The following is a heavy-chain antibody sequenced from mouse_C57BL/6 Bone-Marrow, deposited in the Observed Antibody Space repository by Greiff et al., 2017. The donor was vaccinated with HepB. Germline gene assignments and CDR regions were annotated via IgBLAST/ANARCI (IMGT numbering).Heavy chain of an antibody. CDR1: GYTFTDYE. CDR3: MGAWYGNG. CDR2: IDPETGGT. J-gene: IGHJ1*03. Sequence: VKLQQSGAELVRPGASVTLSCKASGYTFTDYEMHWVKQTPVHGLEWIGAIDPETGGTAYTQQFKGKAILTADNSSSTAYMELRSLTAEDSAVYYGMGAWYGNGWGTGTTVTVTS. V-gene: IGHV1-15*01.